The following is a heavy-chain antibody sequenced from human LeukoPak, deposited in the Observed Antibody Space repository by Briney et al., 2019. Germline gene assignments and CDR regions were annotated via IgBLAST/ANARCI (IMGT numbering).Heavy chain of an antibody. D-gene: IGHD3-10*01. CDR2: ISSSSSYI. Sequence: GRSLRLSCAASGFTFSSYSMNWVRQAPGKGLEWVSSISSSSSYIYYADSVKGRFTISRDNAKNSLYLQMNSLRAEDTAVYYCARERERITMVRGVIGFDYWGQGTLVTVSS. V-gene: IGHV3-21*01. CDR3: ARERERITMVRGVIGFDY. J-gene: IGHJ4*02. CDR1: GFTFSSYS.